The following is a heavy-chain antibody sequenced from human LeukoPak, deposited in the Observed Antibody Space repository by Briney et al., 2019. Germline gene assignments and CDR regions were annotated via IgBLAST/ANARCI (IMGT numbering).Heavy chain of an antibody. Sequence: SETLSLTSVVPGGSTTSYYGSWVRQTLGEGVGWSGHIYDSESTHYNSSLNSRVTITVDTSKNQFSLRLSSVTAADTAVYYCARVLQNYYYLDVWGKGTTVTVSS. CDR3: ARVLQNYYYLDV. CDR2: IYDSEST. CDR1: GGSTTSYY. V-gene: IGHV4-59*01. J-gene: IGHJ6*03. D-gene: IGHD3-3*01.